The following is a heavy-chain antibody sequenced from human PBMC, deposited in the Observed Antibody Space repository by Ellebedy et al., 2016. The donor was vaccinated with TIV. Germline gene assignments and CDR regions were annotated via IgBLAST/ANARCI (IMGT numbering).Heavy chain of an antibody. CDR3: VRDNSDILTGSNTWFDP. Sequence: ASVKVSCKASGGTFSNSPISWVRQAPGQGLEWMGGIIPLFGTVNYAQKFKGRVTITADESTSTAYMELSSLRSDDTAVYYCVRDNSDILTGSNTWFDPWGQGTLVTVSS. CDR2: IIPLFGTV. J-gene: IGHJ5*02. V-gene: IGHV1-69*13. D-gene: IGHD3-9*01. CDR1: GGTFSNSP.